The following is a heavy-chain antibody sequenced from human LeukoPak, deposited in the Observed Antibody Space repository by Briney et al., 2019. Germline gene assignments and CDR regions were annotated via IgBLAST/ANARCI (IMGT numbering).Heavy chain of an antibody. D-gene: IGHD3-3*01. CDR3: ARQGPSYDFWSGLNWFDP. J-gene: IGHJ5*02. CDR2: IYHSGST. Sequence: SETLSLTCTVSGGSISSGSYYWGWIRQPPGKGLEWIGSIYHSGSTYYNPSLKSRVTISVDTSKNQFSLKLNSVTAADTAVFYCARQGPSYDFWSGLNWFDPWGQGTLVTVSS. CDR1: GGSISSGSYY. V-gene: IGHV4-39*01.